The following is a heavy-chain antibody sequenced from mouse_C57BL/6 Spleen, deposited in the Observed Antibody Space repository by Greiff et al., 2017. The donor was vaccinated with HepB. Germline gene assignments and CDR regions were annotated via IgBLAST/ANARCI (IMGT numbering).Heavy chain of an antibody. V-gene: IGHV1-26*01. Sequence: EVQLQQSGPELVKPGASVKISCKASGYTFTDYYMNWVKQSHGKSLEWIGDINPNNGGTSYNQKFKGKATLTVDKSSSTAYMELRSLTSEDSAVYDWATTRQLRPLAYWGQGTLVTVSA. CDR3: ATTRQLRPLAY. CDR2: INPNNGGT. CDR1: GYTFTDYY. J-gene: IGHJ3*01. D-gene: IGHD3-2*02.